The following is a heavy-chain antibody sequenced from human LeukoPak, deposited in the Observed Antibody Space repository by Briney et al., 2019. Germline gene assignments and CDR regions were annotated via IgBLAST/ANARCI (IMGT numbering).Heavy chain of an antibody. CDR2: ISWNSGSI. J-gene: IGHJ4*02. CDR1: GFTFDDYA. V-gene: IGHV3-9*01. CDR3: AKSSYYYDSSGYYDY. D-gene: IGHD3-22*01. Sequence: PGGSLRLSCAASGFTFDDYAMHWVRHAPGKGLVWVSGISWNSGSIGYADSVKGRFTISRDNAKNSLYLQMNSLRAEDTALYYCAKSSYYYDSSGYYDYWGQGTLVTVSS.